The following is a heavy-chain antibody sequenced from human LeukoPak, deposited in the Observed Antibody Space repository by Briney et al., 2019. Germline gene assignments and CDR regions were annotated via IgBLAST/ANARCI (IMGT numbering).Heavy chain of an antibody. CDR1: GFTFDDYG. J-gene: IGHJ4*02. CDR2: INWNGGST. D-gene: IGHD4/OR15-4a*01. Sequence: AGGSLRLSCAASGFTFDDYGMSWVRQAPGKGLEWVSGINWNGGSTGYADSVKGRFTISRDNAKNSLCLQMNSLRAEDTALYYCARDGGSLDDYGDYWGQGTLVTVSS. CDR3: ARDGGSLDDYGDY. V-gene: IGHV3-20*04.